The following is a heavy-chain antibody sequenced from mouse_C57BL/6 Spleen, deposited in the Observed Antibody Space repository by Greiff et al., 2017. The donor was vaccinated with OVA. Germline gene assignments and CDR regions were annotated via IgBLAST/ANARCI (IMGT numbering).Heavy chain of an antibody. V-gene: IGHV1-4*01. Sequence: VQLQQSGAELARPGASVKMSCKASGYTFTSYTMHWVKQRPGPGLEWIGYINPSSGYTKYNQKFKDKATLTADKSSSTAYMQLSSLTSEDSAVYYCARGVVATDFDVWGTGTTVTVSS. J-gene: IGHJ1*03. CDR1: GYTFTSYT. CDR3: ARGVVATDFDV. CDR2: INPSSGYT. D-gene: IGHD1-1*01.